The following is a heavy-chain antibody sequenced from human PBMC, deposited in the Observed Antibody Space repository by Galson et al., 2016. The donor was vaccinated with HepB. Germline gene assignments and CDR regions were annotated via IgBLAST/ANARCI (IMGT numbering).Heavy chain of an antibody. J-gene: IGHJ3*02. CDR1: GFTFSTYW. CDR3: ARESPTTAGAFDI. Sequence: SLRLSCAASGFTFSTYWMHWVRQVPGMGLVWVSHVNSDGSRTTYVDSVKGRFTVSRDNAKNTLYMQMNSLRAEDTAVYYCARESPTTAGAFDIWGQGTMVTVAS. D-gene: IGHD4-17*01. V-gene: IGHV3-74*01. CDR2: VNSDGSRT.